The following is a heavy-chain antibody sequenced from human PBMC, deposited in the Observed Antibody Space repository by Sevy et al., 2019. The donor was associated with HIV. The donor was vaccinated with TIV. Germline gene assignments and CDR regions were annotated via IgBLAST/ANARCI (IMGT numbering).Heavy chain of an antibody. V-gene: IGHV3-7*03. CDR3: ARDCNSATCLWGLDV. D-gene: IGHD1-26*01. J-gene: IGHJ6*02. Sequence: GGSLRLSCVASGFTFSNYWMSWVRQAPGKGLEWVANIKRDGSEKYYVASVKGRFTISRDNVKTSLYLQMNSLRDEDMAVYYCARDCNSATCLWGLDVWGPGTTVTVSS. CDR1: GFTFSNYW. CDR2: IKRDGSEK.